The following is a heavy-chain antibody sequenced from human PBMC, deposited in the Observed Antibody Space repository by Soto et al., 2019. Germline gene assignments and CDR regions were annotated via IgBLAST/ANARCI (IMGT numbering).Heavy chain of an antibody. D-gene: IGHD2-2*01. CDR1: GDSVTSGRDY. V-gene: IGHV4-39*01. Sequence: QVQLQESGPGLVKPSETLSLTCSVSGDSVTSGRDYWGWIRQPPGKGLEWIGSSYYVGSTYVTLSCKCRVILSLNPSKSRFPPRLPSVSAPGSAVSYCARQEYQLVNKFQSWGLGILVTVSS. CDR3: ARQEYQLVNKFQS. CDR2: SYYVGST. J-gene: IGHJ5*02.